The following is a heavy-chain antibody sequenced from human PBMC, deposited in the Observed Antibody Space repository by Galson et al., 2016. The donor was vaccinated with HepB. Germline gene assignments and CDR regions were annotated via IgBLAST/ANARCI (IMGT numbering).Heavy chain of an antibody. CDR2: IKSKSDGETV. CDR3: TSYYDLWSDSPNAFDL. CDR1: GFIFINAW. D-gene: IGHD3-3*01. J-gene: IGHJ3*01. V-gene: IGHV3-15*01. Sequence: SLRLSCAASGFIFINAWMSWVRQAPGKGLEWVGRIKSKSDGETVDFAAPVKGRFTISRDDSKNTVYLQMNSLKTEDTAVYYCTSYYDLWSDSPNAFDLWGQGTMVTVSP.